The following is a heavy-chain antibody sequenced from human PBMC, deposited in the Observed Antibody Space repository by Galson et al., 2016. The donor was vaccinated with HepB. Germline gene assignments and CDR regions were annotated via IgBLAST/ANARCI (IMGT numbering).Heavy chain of an antibody. J-gene: IGHJ5*02. D-gene: IGHD3-10*01. CDR1: GFSFSNYA. CDR3: AKDLQVVLINVVSGGLDP. V-gene: IGHV3-23*01. Sequence: SLRLSCAASGFSFSNYAMNWVRQAPGKGLEWVSVISGNGHSTFYSDSVRGRFTIARDNSKNTVHLQMNSLRGEDTAVYYCAKDLQVVLINVVSGGLDPWGQGTMVTVSS. CDR2: ISGNGHST.